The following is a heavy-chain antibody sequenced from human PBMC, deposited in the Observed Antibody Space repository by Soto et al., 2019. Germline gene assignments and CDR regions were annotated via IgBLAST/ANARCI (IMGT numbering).Heavy chain of an antibody. D-gene: IGHD6-19*01. CDR3: ARLYSSGWYKAFDP. J-gene: IGHJ5*02. Sequence: ASETLSLTCTVSGGSISSSSYYWGWIRQPPGKGLEWIGSIYYSGSTYYNPSLKSRVTISVDTSKNQFSLKLSSVTAADTAVYYCARLYSSGWYKAFDPWGQGTLVTVSS. V-gene: IGHV4-39*01. CDR1: GGSISSSSYY. CDR2: IYYSGST.